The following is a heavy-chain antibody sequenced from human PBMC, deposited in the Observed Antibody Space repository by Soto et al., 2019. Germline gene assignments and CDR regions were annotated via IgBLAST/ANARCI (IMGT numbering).Heavy chain of an antibody. Sequence: EVQLVESGGGLVQPGGSLRLSCAASGFTFSSYWMHWVRQVPGKGLLWLSRIDEYGSTINYADSVKGRFTISRDNARNTLYLEMNSLRAEDTALYYCTRDIGGKGAYWGPGTLVTVSS. CDR2: IDEYGSTI. J-gene: IGHJ4*02. D-gene: IGHD3-10*01. CDR3: TRDIGGKGAY. V-gene: IGHV3-74*01. CDR1: GFTFSSYW.